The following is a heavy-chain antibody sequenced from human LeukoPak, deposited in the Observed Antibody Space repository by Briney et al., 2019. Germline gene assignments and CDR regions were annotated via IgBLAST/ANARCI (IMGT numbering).Heavy chain of an antibody. V-gene: IGHV4-34*01. D-gene: IGHD6-19*01. CDR3: ARSSGAYSSGWYGGHYYFDY. J-gene: IGHJ4*02. Sequence: PSETLSLTCAVYGGSFSGYYWSWIRQPPGKGLEWIGEINHSGSTNYNPSLKSRVSISVDTSKNQFSLKLSSVTAADTAVYYCARSSGAYSSGWYGGHYYFDYWGQGTLVTVSS. CDR2: INHSGST. CDR1: GGSFSGYY.